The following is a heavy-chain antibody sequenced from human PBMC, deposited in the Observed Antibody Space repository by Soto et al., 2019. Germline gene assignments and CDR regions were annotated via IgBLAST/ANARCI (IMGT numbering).Heavy chain of an antibody. D-gene: IGHD3-22*01. J-gene: IGHJ6*02. Sequence: AASVKVSCKASGYTFTSYGISWVRQAPGQGLEWMGWISAYNGNTNYAQKLQGRVTMTTDTSTSTAYMELRSLRSDDTAVYYCARDFPSTYYYDSSGDYYGMDVWGQGTTVTVSS. CDR3: ARDFPSTYYYDSSGDYYGMDV. V-gene: IGHV1-18*04. CDR2: ISAYNGNT. CDR1: GYTFTSYG.